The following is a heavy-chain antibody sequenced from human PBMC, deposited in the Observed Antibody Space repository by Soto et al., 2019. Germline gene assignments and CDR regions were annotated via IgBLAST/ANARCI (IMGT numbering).Heavy chain of an antibody. CDR3: ARDLPRIAVAGSFDY. Sequence: GGSLRLSCSASGFTFSSYAMHWVRQAPGKGLEWVAVISYDGSNKYYADSVKGRFTISRDNSKNTLYLQMNSLRAEDTAVYYCARDLPRIAVAGSFDYWGQGTLVTVS. CDR1: GFTFSSYA. D-gene: IGHD6-19*01. J-gene: IGHJ4*02. V-gene: IGHV3-30-3*01. CDR2: ISYDGSNK.